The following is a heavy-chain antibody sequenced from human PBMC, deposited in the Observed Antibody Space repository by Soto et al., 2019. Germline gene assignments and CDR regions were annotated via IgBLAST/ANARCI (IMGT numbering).Heavy chain of an antibody. CDR1: GFTFSSYG. J-gene: IGHJ2*01. CDR3: ARGVDWLWLNWYFDL. D-gene: IGHD5-18*01. CDR2: ISYDGSNK. V-gene: IGHV3-30*03. Sequence: QVQLVESGGGVVQPGRSLRLSCAASGFTFSSYGMHWVRQAPGRGLEWVAVISYDGSNKYYADSVKGRFTISRDNSKNTLYLQMNSLTAEDTAVYYCARGVDWLWLNWYFDLWGRGTQVTVSS.